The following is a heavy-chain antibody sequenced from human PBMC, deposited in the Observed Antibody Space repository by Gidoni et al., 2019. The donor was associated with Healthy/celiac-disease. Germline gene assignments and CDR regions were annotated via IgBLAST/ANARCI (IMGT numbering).Heavy chain of an antibody. Sequence: QVQLQESGPGLVKPSETLSLTCTVSGGSISSYYWSWIRQPPGKGLEWIGYIYYSGSTNYNPSLKSRVTISVDTSKNQFSLKLSSVTAADTAVYYCAGGGAVAGGIDYWGQGTLVTVSS. CDR3: AGGGAVAGGIDY. J-gene: IGHJ4*02. V-gene: IGHV4-59*01. D-gene: IGHD6-19*01. CDR1: GGSISSYY. CDR2: IYYSGST.